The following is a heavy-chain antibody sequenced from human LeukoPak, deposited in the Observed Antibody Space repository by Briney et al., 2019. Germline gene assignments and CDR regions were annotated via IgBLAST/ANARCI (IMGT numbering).Heavy chain of an antibody. CDR3: ARCGGGTTCPSYYYFYMDV. Sequence: ASMKVSCKASGGNFGSYAINWVRQAPGQGLEWMGGIIPVFAIANYAQKFQGRVTITADESTSTAYMELSSLRSEDTAVYYCARCGGGTTCPSYYYFYMDVWGKGTTVTISS. V-gene: IGHV1-69*13. CDR1: GGNFGSYA. D-gene: IGHD2-15*01. CDR2: IIPVFAIA. J-gene: IGHJ6*03.